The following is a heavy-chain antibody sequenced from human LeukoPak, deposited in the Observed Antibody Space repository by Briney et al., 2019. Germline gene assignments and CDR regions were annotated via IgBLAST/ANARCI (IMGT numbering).Heavy chain of an antibody. J-gene: IGHJ5*02. D-gene: IGHD3-9*01. Sequence: GPSVKVSCKVSGYTLTELSMHWVRQATGKGLEWMGGFDPEDGETIYAQKFQGRVTMTEDTSTDTAYMELSSLRSEDTAVFFFKQKPAYEILTGYYGGWFDPWGQGTLVTVSS. CDR2: FDPEDGET. CDR3: KQKPAYEILTGYYGGWFDP. CDR1: GYTLTELS. V-gene: IGHV1-24*01.